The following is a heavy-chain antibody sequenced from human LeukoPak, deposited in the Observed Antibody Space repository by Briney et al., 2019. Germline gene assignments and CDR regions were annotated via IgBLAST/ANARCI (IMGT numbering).Heavy chain of an antibody. D-gene: IGHD4/OR15-4a*01. J-gene: IGHJ6*03. CDR2: INAGNGNT. V-gene: IGHV1-3*01. CDR1: GYTFTSYA. Sequence: ASVKVSCKASGYTFTSYAMHWVRQAPGQRLEWMGWINAGNGNTEYSQKFQGRVTITADESTSTAYMELSSLRSEDTAVYYCARDDPGLRDYYYYYMDVWGKGTTVTVSS. CDR3: ARDDPGLRDYYYYYMDV.